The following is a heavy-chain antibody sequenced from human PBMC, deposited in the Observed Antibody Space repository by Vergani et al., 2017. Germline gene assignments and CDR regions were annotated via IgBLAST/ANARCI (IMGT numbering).Heavy chain of an antibody. Sequence: VELLESGGGLAQPGGSLRVSCSASGFRVTTYYMSWVRQAPGKGLEWVAFIWSKPYGGTTEYAASVKGRFTISRDDSKSIAYLQMSSLKAEDTAVYYCARSKNTATHFDYWGQGTLVTVSS. D-gene: IGHD5-18*01. CDR3: ARSKNTATHFDY. CDR1: GFRVTTYY. J-gene: IGHJ4*02. CDR2: IWSKPYGGTT. V-gene: IGHV3-49*04.